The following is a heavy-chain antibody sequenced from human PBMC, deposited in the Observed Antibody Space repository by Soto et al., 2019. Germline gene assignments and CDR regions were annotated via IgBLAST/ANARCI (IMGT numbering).Heavy chain of an antibody. J-gene: IGHJ4*02. CDR3: ARARNWNYESGYFDY. Sequence: ASVKVSCKASGYTFTNYDISWVRQAAGQGPEWMGWMNPPSGKTEVSYLQKFQGRLTMTRDTSINTAFLEVTDLRAEDTAVYYCARARNWNYESGYFDYWGQGTLVTVSS. D-gene: IGHD1-7*01. V-gene: IGHV1-8*01. CDR1: GYTFTNYD. CDR2: MNPPSGKT.